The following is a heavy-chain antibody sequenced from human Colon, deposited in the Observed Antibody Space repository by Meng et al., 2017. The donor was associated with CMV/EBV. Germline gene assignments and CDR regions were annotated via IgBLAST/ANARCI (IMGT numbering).Heavy chain of an antibody. CDR2: IYSGDRT. D-gene: IGHD2-15*01. CDR3: TRVAGECSGGACYLLRLDY. J-gene: IGHJ4*02. V-gene: IGHV3-66*02. CDR1: GFSVTAHY. Sequence: GGSLRLSCAVSGFSVTAHYMTWVRQAPGKGLEWVSSIYSGDRTYYADSVKGRFTISRDSSKNILWLQMNSLRNDDTAVYYCTRVAGECSGGACYLLRLDYWGQGTLVTVSS.